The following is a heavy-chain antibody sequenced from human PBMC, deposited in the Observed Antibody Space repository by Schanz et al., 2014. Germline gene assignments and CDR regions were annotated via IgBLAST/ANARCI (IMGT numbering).Heavy chain of an antibody. CDR3: ARQERGIWGHNGMDV. Sequence: QLQLQESGPGLVKPSETLSLTCTVSGGSISGSSYHWGWTRQPPGKGPEWIGTISYSGSTYYNPSPKGRATRPVDTPKTHSPWKLIFVTAADTAIYYCARQERGIWGHNGMDVWGQGTTVTVSS. J-gene: IGHJ6*02. CDR1: GGSISGSSYH. D-gene: IGHD2-15*01. CDR2: ISYSGST. V-gene: IGHV4-39*01.